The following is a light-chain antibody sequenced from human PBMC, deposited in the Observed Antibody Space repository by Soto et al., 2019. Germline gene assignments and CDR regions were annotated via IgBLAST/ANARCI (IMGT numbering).Light chain of an antibody. J-gene: IGLJ1*01. CDR1: SSDVGGYNF. CDR2: EVT. CDR3: SSYAGSNNYV. Sequence: QSALTQPPSASGSPGQSVTISCTGTSSDVGGYNFVSWYQHHPGKAPKLIIYEVTKRPSGVPDRFSGSKSGNTASLTVSGLQAEDEADSYCSSYAGSNNYVFGTGTKVTVL. V-gene: IGLV2-8*01.